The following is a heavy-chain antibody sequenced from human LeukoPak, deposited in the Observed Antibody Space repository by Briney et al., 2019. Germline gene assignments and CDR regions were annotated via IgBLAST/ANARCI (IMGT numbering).Heavy chain of an antibody. D-gene: IGHD6-13*01. CDR1: GGSISSSSYY. CDR2: VDYSGST. J-gene: IGHJ4*02. CDR3: ARLNVFSYRSDY. Sequence: PSETLSLTCTVSGGSISSSSYYWAWIRQPPGKGLEWIGSVDYSGSTYHNPSLKSRVTISVDTSKNQFSLKLSSVTAADTDVYYCARLNVFSYRSDYWGQGTLVTVSS. V-gene: IGHV4-39*01.